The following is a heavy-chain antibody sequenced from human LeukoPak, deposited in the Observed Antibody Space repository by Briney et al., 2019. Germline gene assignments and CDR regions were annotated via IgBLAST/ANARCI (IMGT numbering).Heavy chain of an antibody. CDR2: INPNSGGT. D-gene: IGHD3-22*01. CDR3: ARDHSSYYYGSSGYYFDY. V-gene: IGHV1-2*02. J-gene: IGHJ4*02. Sequence: ASVQVSCQASGYTFTGYYMHWVRPAPGQGLEWMGWINPNSGGTNYAQKFRGRGTMTRDTSISTAYMELSRLRSDDTAVYYCARDHSSYYYGSSGYYFDYWGQGTLVTVSS. CDR1: GYTFTGYY.